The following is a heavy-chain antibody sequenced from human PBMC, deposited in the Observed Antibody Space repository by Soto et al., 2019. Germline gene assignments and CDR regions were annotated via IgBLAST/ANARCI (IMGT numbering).Heavy chain of an antibody. CDR3: ARQRFNSSGWYRVYYFDY. Sequence: GESLKISCKGSGYSFTSYWIGWVRQMPGKGLEWMGIIYPGDSDTRYSPSFQGQVTISADKSISTAYLQWSSLKASDTAMYYCARQRFNSSGWYRVYYFDYWGQGTLVTVSS. D-gene: IGHD6-19*01. CDR2: IYPGDSDT. J-gene: IGHJ4*02. CDR1: GYSFTSYW. V-gene: IGHV5-51*01.